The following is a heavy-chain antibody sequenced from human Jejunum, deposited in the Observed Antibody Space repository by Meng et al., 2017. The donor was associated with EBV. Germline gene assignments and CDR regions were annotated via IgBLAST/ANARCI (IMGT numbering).Heavy chain of an antibody. CDR2: ITDSGGST. CDR3: AKLTRA. CDR1: GFTFNSHT. V-gene: IGHV3-23*04. Sequence: EGQLVETGGGLVLPGGYLRRSCAASGFTFNSHTMSWVRQAPGKGLEWVSAITDSGGSTYYTDSVKGRFTISRDNSKNTLYLQMNSLRAEDTAVYYCAKLTRAWGQGTLVTVSS. J-gene: IGHJ5*02.